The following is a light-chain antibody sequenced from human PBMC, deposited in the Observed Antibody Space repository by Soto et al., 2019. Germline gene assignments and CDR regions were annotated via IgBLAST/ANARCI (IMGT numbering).Light chain of an antibody. CDR3: SSYAHGSTYV. CDR1: SIDVGNFDL. Sequence: QSVLTQPPSVSGSPGQSVTISCTGTSIDVGNFDLVSWYQQPPGTAPKLLIYQVDNRPSGVSIRFSGSKSGNTASLTISGLLAEDEADYYCSSYAHGSTYVFGTGTKLTVL. V-gene: IGLV2-18*02. CDR2: QVD. J-gene: IGLJ1*01.